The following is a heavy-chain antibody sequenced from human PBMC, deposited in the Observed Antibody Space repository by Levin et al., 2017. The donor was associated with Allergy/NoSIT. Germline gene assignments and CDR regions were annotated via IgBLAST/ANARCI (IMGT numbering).Heavy chain of an antibody. J-gene: IGHJ4*02. Sequence: PSETLSLTCTVSGGSISSYYWNWIRQPPGKGLEWIAYIYYSGSTKYNPSLKSRVTISVDTSKNQFSLNLKSVTAADTAVYYCARLPATSGWFGGDYWGQGTLVTVSS. CDR1: GGSISSYY. D-gene: IGHD6-19*01. CDR3: ARLPATSGWFGGDY. CDR2: IYYSGST. V-gene: IGHV4-59*08.